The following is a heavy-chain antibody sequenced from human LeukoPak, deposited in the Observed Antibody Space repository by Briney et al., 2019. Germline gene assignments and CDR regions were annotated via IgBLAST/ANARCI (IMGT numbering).Heavy chain of an antibody. J-gene: IGHJ4*02. CDR3: ARGRGYNYGPPDY. CDR1: GFTFSAYS. CDR2: ISGSSTYI. Sequence: PGGSLRLSCAASGFTFSAYSMNWVRQAPGKGLEWVSSISGSSTYIYYADSLKGRFTVARDNSKNSLSLQMSSLRAEDTDVYYCARGRGYNYGPPDYWGQGTLVTVSA. D-gene: IGHD5-18*01. V-gene: IGHV3-21*01.